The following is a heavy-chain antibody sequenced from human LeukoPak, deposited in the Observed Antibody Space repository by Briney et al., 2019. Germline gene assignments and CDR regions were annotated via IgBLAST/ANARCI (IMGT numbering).Heavy chain of an antibody. J-gene: IGHJ5*02. CDR1: GGSISAYY. CDR2: IYNSGIT. Sequence: SETLSLTCTVSGGSISAYYWSWIRQPPGKGLEWIAYIYNSGITNYNPSLKSRVTISVDTSKNQFSLKLTSVTAADTAVYYCARSKAGSYSWFDPWGQGTLVTVSS. D-gene: IGHD1-26*01. V-gene: IGHV4-59*08. CDR3: ARSKAGSYSWFDP.